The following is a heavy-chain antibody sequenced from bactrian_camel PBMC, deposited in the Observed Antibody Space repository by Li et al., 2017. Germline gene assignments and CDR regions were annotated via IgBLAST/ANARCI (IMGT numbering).Heavy chain of an antibody. Sequence: VQLVESGGGLVQPGGSLRLSCAASGDTYSSNCMSWFRQAPGKQRERVADTYTGGGSAYYSDSVKGRFTISTDNAKNTVYLQMNSLKSEDTALYYCAEGGSWPGYWGQGTQVTVS. CDR2: TYTGGGSA. CDR3: AEGGSWPGY. J-gene: IGHJ6*01. CDR1: GDTYSSNC. D-gene: IGHD6*01. V-gene: IGHV3S54*01.